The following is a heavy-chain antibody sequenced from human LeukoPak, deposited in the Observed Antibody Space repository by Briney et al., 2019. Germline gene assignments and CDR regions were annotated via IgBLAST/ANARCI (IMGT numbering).Heavy chain of an antibody. Sequence: SETLSLTCAVYGGSFSGYYWSWIRQPPGKGLEWIGYIYHSGSTYYNPSLKSRVTISVDTSKNQFSLKLSSVTAADTAVYYCARYGSGRTYYFDYWGQGTLVTVSS. CDR1: GGSFSGYY. J-gene: IGHJ4*02. D-gene: IGHD3-10*01. V-gene: IGHV4-34*01. CDR2: IYHSGST. CDR3: ARYGSGRTYYFDY.